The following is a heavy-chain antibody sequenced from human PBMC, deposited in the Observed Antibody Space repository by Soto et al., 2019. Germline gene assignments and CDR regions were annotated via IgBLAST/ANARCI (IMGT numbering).Heavy chain of an antibody. Sequence: QVQLGQSGAEVKEPGSSVNVSCKASGGTFSSYTISWVQQAPGQGFEWMGGITPGFGSGNYAQKFQGRVTITADKSTRTVYMALSSLTSADTALYYCARLTGSYQLGKWFDPWGQGTQVTVSS. CDR2: ITPGFGSG. V-gene: IGHV1-69*06. J-gene: IGHJ5*02. CDR1: GGTFSSYT. D-gene: IGHD1-26*01. CDR3: ARLTGSYQLGKWFDP.